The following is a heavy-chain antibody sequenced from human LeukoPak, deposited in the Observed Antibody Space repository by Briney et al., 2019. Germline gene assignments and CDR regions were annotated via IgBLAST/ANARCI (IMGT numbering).Heavy chain of an antibody. CDR1: GFTFSSYG. CDR2: IRYDGTNK. CDR3: AKEGYCSGGSCQRIDY. D-gene: IGHD2-15*01. V-gene: IGHV3-30*02. Sequence: PGGSPRLSCAASGFTFSSYGMHWVRQAPGKGLEWVTFIRYDGTNKYYADSVKGRFTISRDNSKNTLYLQMNSLRAEDTAVYYCAKEGYCSGGSCQRIDYWGQGTLVTVSS. J-gene: IGHJ4*02.